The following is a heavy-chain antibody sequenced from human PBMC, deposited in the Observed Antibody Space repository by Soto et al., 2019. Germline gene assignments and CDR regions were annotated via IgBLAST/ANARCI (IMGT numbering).Heavy chain of an antibody. D-gene: IGHD3-16*02. Sequence: PSETLSLTCSVSGGSVSNKTYYWSWIRQPPGKRLEWIGYVYYSGTTNYNPSLKSRVTISVDLSKNQFSLRLSSVTTADTALYYCARSSGGVFGIIIEGSNWLAPWGQGSLVTVSS. CDR1: GGSVSNKTYY. V-gene: IGHV4-61*01. CDR2: VYYSGTT. J-gene: IGHJ5*02. CDR3: ARSSGGVFGIIIEGSNWLAP.